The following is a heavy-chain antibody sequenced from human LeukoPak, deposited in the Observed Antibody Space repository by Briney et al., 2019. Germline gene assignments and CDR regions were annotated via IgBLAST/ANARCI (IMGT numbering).Heavy chain of an antibody. Sequence: GGSLRLSCAASGFTFSSYAMNWVRQAPGKGLEWVSGMSGSGDSIPYADSVKGRFTISRDNSKNTLFLQMNSLRAEDTAVYFCAPLRVDTSMEVVFDYWGQGTRVTVSS. CDR1: GFTFSSYA. CDR3: APLRVDTSMEVVFDY. J-gene: IGHJ4*02. V-gene: IGHV3-23*01. D-gene: IGHD5-18*01. CDR2: MSGSGDSI.